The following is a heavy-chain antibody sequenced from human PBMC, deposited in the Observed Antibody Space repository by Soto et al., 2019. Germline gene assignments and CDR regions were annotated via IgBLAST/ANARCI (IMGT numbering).Heavy chain of an antibody. CDR2: IYAGGST. D-gene: IGHD6-13*01. CDR3: ARGTWGISWPNFFDY. Sequence: GGSLRLSCTAPGFSVTTTYMSWVRQAPGKGLEWVSLIYAGGSTSYADSVKGRFTVSRDDSNNTLFLQLNSLRVEDTAVYYCARGTWGISWPNFFDYWGQGVLVTVSS. CDR1: GFSVTTTY. J-gene: IGHJ4*02. V-gene: IGHV3-53*01.